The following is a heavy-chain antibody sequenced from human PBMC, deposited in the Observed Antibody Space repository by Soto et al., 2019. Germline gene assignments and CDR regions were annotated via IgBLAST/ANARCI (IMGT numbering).Heavy chain of an antibody. CDR3: ARDDEGGSGCDLGY. V-gene: IGHV3-30-3*01. CDR2: ISRDGSNE. CDR1: GFTFSSYV. D-gene: IGHD1-26*01. J-gene: IGHJ4*02. Sequence: QVQLVESGGGVVQPGRSLRLSCAASGFTFSSYVIHWVRQTPDKGLEWVAFISRDGSNEYYADSVKGRFTISRDNSKNTLYLEMNSLRTEDRAVYYCARDDEGGSGCDLGYWGQGTLVTVSS.